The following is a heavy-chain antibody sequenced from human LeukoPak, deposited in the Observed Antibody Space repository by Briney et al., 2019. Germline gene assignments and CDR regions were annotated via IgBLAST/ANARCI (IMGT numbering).Heavy chain of an antibody. CDR1: GYSFTAYG. J-gene: IGHJ4*02. V-gene: IGHV1-18*01. D-gene: IGHD2-2*01. CDR3: ARGDQLLSPDY. Sequence: ASVKVSCKASGYSFTAYGITWIRQAPGQGLEWMGWISAYNGNTNYAQKLQGRVTMTTDTSTSTAYMELRSLRSDDTAVYYCARGDQLLSPDYWGQGTLVTVSS. CDR2: ISAYNGNT.